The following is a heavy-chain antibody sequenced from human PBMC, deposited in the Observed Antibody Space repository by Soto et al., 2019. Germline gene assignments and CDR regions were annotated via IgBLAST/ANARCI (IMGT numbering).Heavy chain of an antibody. V-gene: IGHV3-30*18. J-gene: IGHJ4*02. Sequence: PGGSLRLSCAASGFTFSSYGMHWVRQAPGKGLEWVAVISYDGSNKYYADSVKGRFTISRDNPKNTLYLQMNSLRAEDTAVYYCAKDLNPIAAAGTGLDYWGQGTLVTVSS. CDR3: AKDLNPIAAAGTGLDY. CDR2: ISYDGSNK. D-gene: IGHD6-13*01. CDR1: GFTFSSYG.